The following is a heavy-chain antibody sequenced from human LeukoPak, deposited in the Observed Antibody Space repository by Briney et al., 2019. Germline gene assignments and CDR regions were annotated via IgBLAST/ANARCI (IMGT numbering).Heavy chain of an antibody. J-gene: IGHJ4*02. CDR2: ISYSGST. CDR1: GASISSYY. D-gene: IGHD2-8*01. CDR3: ARHPELYFLDY. V-gene: IGHV4-59*08. Sequence: SETLSLTCTVSGASISSYYWSWIRQPPGKGLEWIGYISYSGSTNYNPALKSRVTISADTSKNQVSLTLSSVTAADTAVYYFARHPELYFLDYWGQGTLVTVSS.